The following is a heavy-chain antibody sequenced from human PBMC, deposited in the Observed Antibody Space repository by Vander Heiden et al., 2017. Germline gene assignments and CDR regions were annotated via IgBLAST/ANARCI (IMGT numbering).Heavy chain of an antibody. J-gene: IGHJ3*02. D-gene: IGHD4-17*01. CDR3: ARRSTVNPLHAFDI. Sequence: QVQLQASGPGLVKPSETLSLSCIVSGGSIGSSGYYWGWIRQPPGKGLQWIGSIFYTGSNHYDPSFKSRASMSADFSKNQFSLNLSSVSAADTALYYCARRSTVNPLHAFDIWGQGAMVTVSS. CDR1: GGSIGSSGYY. V-gene: IGHV4-39*01. CDR2: IFYTGSN.